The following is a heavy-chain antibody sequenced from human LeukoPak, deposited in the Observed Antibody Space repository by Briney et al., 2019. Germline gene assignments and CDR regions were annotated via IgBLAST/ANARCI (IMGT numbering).Heavy chain of an antibody. J-gene: IGHJ4*02. V-gene: IGHV4-30-4*08. CDR3: ARIIVVVPAAIEGFDY. CDR2: IYYSGST. CDR1: GGSISSGDYY. D-gene: IGHD2-2*02. Sequence: SQTLSLTXTVSGGSISSGDYYWSRISQPPGKGLEWIGYIYYSGSTYYNPSLKSRVTISVDTSKNQFSLKLSFVTAADTAVYYCARIIVVVPAAIEGFDYWGQGTLVTVSS.